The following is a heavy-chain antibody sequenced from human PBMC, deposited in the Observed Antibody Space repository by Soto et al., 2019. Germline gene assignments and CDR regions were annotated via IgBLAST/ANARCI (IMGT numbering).Heavy chain of an antibody. D-gene: IGHD6-13*01. CDR1: GGSVSSGSYY. J-gene: IGHJ5*02. CDR3: AREYSSSWSNWFDP. CDR2: IYYSGRT. V-gene: IGHV4-61*01. Sequence: SETLSLTCTVSGGSVSSGSYYWSWIRQPPGKGLEWIGYIYYSGRTNYNPALKSRVTISVDTSKNQFSLKLSSVTAADTAVYYCAREYSSSWSNWFDPWGQGTLVTVS.